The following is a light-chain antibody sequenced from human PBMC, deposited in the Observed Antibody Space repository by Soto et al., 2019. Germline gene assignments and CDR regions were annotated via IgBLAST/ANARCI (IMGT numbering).Light chain of an antibody. CDR1: QGISNW. J-gene: IGKJ4*01. CDR3: QQANSFPLT. V-gene: IGKV1-12*01. CDR2: TGS. Sequence: DIQMTQSPSSVSASVGDRVSITCRASQGISNWLAWYQQKPGRAPKLLIYTGSSLQSGGPSRFSGIGSGTDFTLTISSLQPEDVATYYCQQANSFPLTCGGGTKVEIK.